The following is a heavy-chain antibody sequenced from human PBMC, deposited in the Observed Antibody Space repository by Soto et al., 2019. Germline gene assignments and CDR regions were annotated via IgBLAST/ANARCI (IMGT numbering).Heavy chain of an antibody. D-gene: IGHD6-13*01. CDR2: IIPYYNTL. Sequence: SVKVSCKASEGTFNSYAIAWVRQAPGQGLEWMGGIIPYYNTLNYAQKFQDRVTITADDSTNTVYMELSSLRSDDTAVYFCASGASRWYPYFFDSWAQGTLVTVSS. CDR3: ASGASRWYPYFFDS. CDR1: EGTFNSYA. J-gene: IGHJ4*02. V-gene: IGHV1-69*13.